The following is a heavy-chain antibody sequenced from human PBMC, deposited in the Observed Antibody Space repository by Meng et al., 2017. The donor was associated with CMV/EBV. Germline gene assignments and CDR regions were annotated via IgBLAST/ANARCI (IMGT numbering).Heavy chain of an antibody. CDR2: INPNSGGT. Sequence: ASVKVSCKASGYTFTGYYMHWVRQAPGQGLEWMGWINPNSGGTNYAQKLQGRVTMTRDTSISTAYMELSRLRSDDTAVYYCARDRVGYYYGMDVWGQGTTVTVSS. CDR1: GYTFTGYY. V-gene: IGHV1-2*02. CDR3: ARDRVGYYYGMDV. D-gene: IGHD3-16*01. J-gene: IGHJ6*02.